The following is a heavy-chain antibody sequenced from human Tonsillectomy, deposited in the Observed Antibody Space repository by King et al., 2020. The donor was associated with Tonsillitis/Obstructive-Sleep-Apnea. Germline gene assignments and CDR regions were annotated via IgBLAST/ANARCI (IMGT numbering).Heavy chain of an antibody. J-gene: IGHJ6*03. CDR1: GYSFTTYW. CDR3: ARHEYGSSTNYMDV. CDR2: IYPGDSDT. V-gene: IGHV5-51*01. Sequence: VQLVESGAEEKKPGESLRISCKGSGYSFTTYWIGWVRQMPGKGLEWMGIIYPGDSDTRYSPSFQGQVTISADKSISTAYLQWSGLKTSDTAIYYCARHEYGSSTNYMDVWGEGTAVTVS. D-gene: IGHD3-10*01.